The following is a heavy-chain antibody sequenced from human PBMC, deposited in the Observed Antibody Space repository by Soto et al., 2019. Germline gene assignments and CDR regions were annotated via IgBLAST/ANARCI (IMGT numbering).Heavy chain of an antibody. CDR3: ARELGWQQLVQYYYYYGMDV. J-gene: IGHJ6*02. V-gene: IGHV1-18*01. CDR1: GYTFTSYG. CDR2: ISAYNGNT. D-gene: IGHD6-13*01. Sequence: GASVKVSCKAPGYTFTSYGISWVRQAPGQGLEWMGWISAYNGNTNYAQKLQGRVTMTTDTSTSTAYMELRSLRSDDTAVYYCARELGWQQLVQYYYYYGMDVWGQGTTVTAP.